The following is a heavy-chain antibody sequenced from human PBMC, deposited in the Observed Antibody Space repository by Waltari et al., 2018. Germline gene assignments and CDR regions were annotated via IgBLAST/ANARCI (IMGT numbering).Heavy chain of an antibody. V-gene: IGHV1-3*01. J-gene: IGHJ6*02. CDR2: INPANGNT. D-gene: IGHD2-15*01. CDR3: ARSDSVVVIPAFSYYGLDV. Sequence: QAQLVQSGAEVKKPGTSVKLSCKASGYSFTTYAINWVRQAPGQSLAWMGWINPANGNTKCPQKFQGKSSITRETAATTAYLDVSHRRPDDTSVYFCARSDSVVVIPAFSYYGLDVWGQGTAVSVS. CDR1: GYSFTTYA.